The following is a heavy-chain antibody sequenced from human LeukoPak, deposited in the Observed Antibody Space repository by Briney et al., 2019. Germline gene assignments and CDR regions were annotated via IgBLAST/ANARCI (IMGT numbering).Heavy chain of an antibody. Sequence: PSETLSLTCTVSGGSISSSSYYWGWIRQPPGKGLEWIGSIYYSGSTNYNPSLKSRVTIYVDTSRNQFSLKLSSVTAADTAVYYCARAYYYDSSAASTPDYWGQGTLVTVSS. J-gene: IGHJ4*02. CDR1: GGSISSSSYY. D-gene: IGHD3-22*01. CDR2: IYYSGST. V-gene: IGHV4-39*01. CDR3: ARAYYYDSSAASTPDY.